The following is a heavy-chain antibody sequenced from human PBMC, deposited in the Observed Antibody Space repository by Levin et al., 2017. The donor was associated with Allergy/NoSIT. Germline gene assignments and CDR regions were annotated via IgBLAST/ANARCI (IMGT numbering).Heavy chain of an antibody. V-gene: IGHV1-18*01. CDR2: ISAYNGNT. D-gene: IGHD3-22*01. Sequence: GESLKISCKASGYTFTSYGISWVRQAPGQGLEWMGWISAYNGNTNYAQKLQGRVTMTTDTSTSTAYMELRSLRSDDTAVYYCARDTYYYDSSGYYYYFDYWGQGTLVTVSS. CDR3: ARDTYYYDSSGYYYYFDY. J-gene: IGHJ4*02. CDR1: GYTFTSYG.